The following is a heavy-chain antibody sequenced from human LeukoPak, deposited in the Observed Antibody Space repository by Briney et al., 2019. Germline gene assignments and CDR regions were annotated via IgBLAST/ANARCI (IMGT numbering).Heavy chain of an antibody. CDR3: ARGRVGQWLVDAFDI. J-gene: IGHJ3*02. CDR2: ISTSSSFL. D-gene: IGHD6-19*01. Sequence: GGSLRLSCAASGFTFSRYSMNWVRQAPGKGLEWVSSISTSSSFLYYADSVKGRFTISRDNAKNSLYLQMNSLRAEDTAVYYCARGRVGQWLVDAFDIWGQGTMVTVSS. V-gene: IGHV3-21*01. CDR1: GFTFSRYS.